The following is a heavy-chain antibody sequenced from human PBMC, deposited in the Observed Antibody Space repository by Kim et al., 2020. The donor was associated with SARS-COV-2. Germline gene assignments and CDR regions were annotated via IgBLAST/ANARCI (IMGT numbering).Heavy chain of an antibody. CDR3: ARDSGVYFDY. D-gene: IGHD3-10*01. V-gene: IGHV3-21*01. Sequence: YIYYADSVKGRFTISRDNAKNSLYLQMNSLRAEDTAVYYCARDSGVYFDYWGQGTLVTVSS. CDR2: YI. J-gene: IGHJ4*02.